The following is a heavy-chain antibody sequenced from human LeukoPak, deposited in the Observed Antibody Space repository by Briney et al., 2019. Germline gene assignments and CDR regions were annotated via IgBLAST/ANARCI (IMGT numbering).Heavy chain of an antibody. D-gene: IGHD5-12*01. J-gene: IGHJ3*02. CDR1: GGSISSGSDY. V-gene: IGHV4-61*01. CDR3: ARDGSGNDAFDI. CDR2: IYYSGST. Sequence: SETLSLTCNVSGGSISSGSDYWSWIRQPPGKGLEWIGYIYYSGSTNYNPSLKSRVTISVDTSKNQFSLKLTSVTAADTAVYYCARDGSGNDAFDIWGQGTMVTVSS.